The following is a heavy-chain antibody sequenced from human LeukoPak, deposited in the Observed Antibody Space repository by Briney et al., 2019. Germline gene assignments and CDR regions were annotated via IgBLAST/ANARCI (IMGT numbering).Heavy chain of an antibody. CDR2: IYYSGST. Sequence: PSETLSLTCTVSGGSISSRSYYWGWIRQPPGKGLEWIGSIYYSGSTYYNPSLKSRVTISVDTSKNQFSLKLSSVTAADTAVYYCARRGKLAHVDYWGQGTLVTVSS. CDR1: GGSISSRSYY. V-gene: IGHV4-39*01. J-gene: IGHJ4*02. D-gene: IGHD6-13*01. CDR3: ARRGKLAHVDY.